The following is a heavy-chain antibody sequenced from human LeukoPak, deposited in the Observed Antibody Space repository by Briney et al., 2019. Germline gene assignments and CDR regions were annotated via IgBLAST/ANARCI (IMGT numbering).Heavy chain of an antibody. D-gene: IGHD3-22*01. J-gene: IGHJ4*02. CDR2: ISYDGSNK. CDR3: AKDHLITMIVVVPQIVDY. CDR1: GFTSSSYG. Sequence: GRSLRLSCAASGFTSSSYGMHWVRQAPGKGLEWVAVISYDGSNKYYADSVKGRFTISRDNSKNTLYLQMNSLRAEDTAVYYCAKDHLITMIVVVPQIVDYWGQGTLVTVSS. V-gene: IGHV3-30*18.